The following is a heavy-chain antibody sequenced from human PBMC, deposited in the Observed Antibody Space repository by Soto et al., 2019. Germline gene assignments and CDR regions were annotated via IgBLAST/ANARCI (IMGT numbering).Heavy chain of an antibody. J-gene: IGHJ4*02. CDR1: GFSLSTTGVG. CDR2: IYWNDDE. CDR3: AHRGGATVGLYYFDY. D-gene: IGHD3-16*01. V-gene: IGHV2-5*01. Sequence: SGPTLVNPTQTLTLTCTFSGFSLSTTGVGVSWIRQPPGKALEWLALIYWNDDERYSPSLKSRLTITKDTSKNQVVLTMTNMEPVYTATYYCAHRGGATVGLYYFDYWGQGALVTVSS.